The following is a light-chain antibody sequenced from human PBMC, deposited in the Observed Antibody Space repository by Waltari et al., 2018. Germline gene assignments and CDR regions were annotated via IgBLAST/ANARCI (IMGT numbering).Light chain of an antibody. J-gene: IGLJ3*02. Sequence: QSVLTPPPSVSGAPGQRVTLSCTGTGSNTRAGYDVHWYQQLPRAAPKLLIYGSTSRPLGVPDRFFGSTSGTSASLAITGLQAEDEADYYCQSYDTSLMSVVFGGGTKLTVL. V-gene: IGLV1-40*01. CDR3: QSYDTSLMSVV. CDR2: GST. CDR1: GSNTRAGYD.